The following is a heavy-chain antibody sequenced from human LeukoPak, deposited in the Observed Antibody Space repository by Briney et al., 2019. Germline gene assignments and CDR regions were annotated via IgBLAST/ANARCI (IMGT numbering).Heavy chain of an antibody. Sequence: PGRSLRLSCAASGFTFSVYGMHWVRQAPGKGLEWVGVIWNDGSNKYYADSVKGRFTISRDNSKNTLYLQMNSLRAEDTAVYSCARDRGYNGDYYDSSGYFFDYWGQGTLVTVSS. D-gene: IGHD3-22*01. CDR2: IWNDGSNK. CDR1: GFTFSVYG. V-gene: IGHV3-33*01. J-gene: IGHJ4*02. CDR3: ARDRGYNGDYYDSSGYFFDY.